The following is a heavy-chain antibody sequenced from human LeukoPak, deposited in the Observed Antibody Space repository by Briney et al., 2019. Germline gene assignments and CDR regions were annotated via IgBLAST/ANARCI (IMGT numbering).Heavy chain of an antibody. D-gene: IGHD3-10*01. J-gene: IGHJ4*02. CDR2: ISSSST. CDR3: AKDGGYYGSGSNLDY. CDR1: GFTFSAYC. V-gene: IGHV3-21*04. Sequence: GGSLRLSCAASGFTFSAYCMNWVRQAPGKGLEWVSSISSSSTYYADSVKGRFTIFRDNAKNSLFLQMNSLRAEDTAVYYCAKDGGYYGSGSNLDYWGQGTLVTVSS.